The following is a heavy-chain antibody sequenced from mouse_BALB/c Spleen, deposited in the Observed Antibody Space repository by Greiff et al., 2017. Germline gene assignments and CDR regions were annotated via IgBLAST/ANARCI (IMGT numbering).Heavy chain of an antibody. Sequence: VKLVESGPGLVAPSQSLSITCTVSGFSLTSYGVNWVRQPPGKGLEWLGMLWGDGSTDYNSALKSRLSISKDNSKSQVFLKMNSLQTDDTARYYCASYGNYDGWFAYWGQGTLVTVSA. D-gene: IGHD2-1*01. J-gene: IGHJ3*01. V-gene: IGHV2-6-7*01. CDR2: LWGDGST. CDR1: GFSLTSYG. CDR3: ASYGNYDGWFAY.